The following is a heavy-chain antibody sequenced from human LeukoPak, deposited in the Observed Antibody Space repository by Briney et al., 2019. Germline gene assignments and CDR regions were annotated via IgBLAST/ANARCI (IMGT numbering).Heavy chain of an antibody. V-gene: IGHV4-30-2*01. D-gene: IGHD1-26*01. CDR2: IYHSGST. CDR3: ARTYPNSGSVDY. J-gene: IGHJ4*02. CDR1: GGSISIGGYS. Sequence: SETLSLTCAVSGGSISIGGYSWSWIRQPPGKGLEWIGYIYHSGSTYYNPSLKSRVTISVDRSKNQFSLKLSSVTAADTAVYYCARTYPNSGSVDYWGQGTLVTVSS.